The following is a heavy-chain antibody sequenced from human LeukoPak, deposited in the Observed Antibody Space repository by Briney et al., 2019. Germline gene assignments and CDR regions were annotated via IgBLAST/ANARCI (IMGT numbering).Heavy chain of an antibody. CDR3: AKDHPYCSSTSCRSREKGYYYYGMDV. V-gene: IGHV3-30*18. CDR2: ISYDGSNK. CDR1: GFTFSSYG. J-gene: IGHJ6*02. Sequence: HPGGSLRLSCAASGFTFSSYGMHWVRQAPGKGLEWVAVISYDGSNKYYADSVKGRFTISRDNSKNTLYLQMNSLRAEDTAVYYCAKDHPYCSSTSCRSREKGYYYYGMDVWGQGTTVTVSS. D-gene: IGHD2-2*01.